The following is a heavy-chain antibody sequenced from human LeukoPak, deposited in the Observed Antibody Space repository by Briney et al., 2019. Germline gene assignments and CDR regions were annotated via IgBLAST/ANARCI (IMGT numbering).Heavy chain of an antibody. Sequence: SETLSLTCAVYGGTFSGYYWSWIRQPPGKGLEWIGDINHSGSTTYNASLKGRVTISVATSKNQFSLKLCYVTAADTAVYYCARGPYPGSRRDGYNPAYYFDYWGQGTLVTVSS. CDR1: GGTFSGYY. V-gene: IGHV4-34*01. CDR3: ARGPYPGSRRDGYNPAYYFDY. D-gene: IGHD5-24*01. CDR2: INHSGST. J-gene: IGHJ4*02.